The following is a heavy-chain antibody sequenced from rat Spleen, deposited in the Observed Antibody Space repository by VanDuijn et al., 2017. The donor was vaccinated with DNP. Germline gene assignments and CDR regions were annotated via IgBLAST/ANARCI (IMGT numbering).Heavy chain of an antibody. J-gene: IGHJ3*01. D-gene: IGHD1-10*01. V-gene: IGHV5-31*01. CDR2: ITNTGGST. CDR1: GFTFNNYW. Sequence: EVQLVESGGGLVQPGRSLKLSCVASGFTFNNYWMTWIRQAPGKGLEWVASITNTGGSTYYPDSVKGRFTISRDNAKSTLYLQMNRLRSEDTATSYCTRVLITTRGFAYWGQGTLVTVSS. CDR3: TRVLITTRGFAY.